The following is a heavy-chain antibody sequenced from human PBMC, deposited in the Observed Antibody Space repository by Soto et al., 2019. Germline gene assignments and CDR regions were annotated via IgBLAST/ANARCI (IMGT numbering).Heavy chain of an antibody. Sequence: SEPLSLTCTVSGGSISSYYWSWIRQPAGKGLEWIGRIYTSGSTNYNPSLKSRVTMSVDTSKNQFSLKLSSVTAADTAVYYCARGVRTIFGVVTNWFDPWGQGTLVTSPQ. CDR1: GGSISSYY. J-gene: IGHJ5*02. V-gene: IGHV4-4*07. CDR3: ARGVRTIFGVVTNWFDP. D-gene: IGHD3-3*01. CDR2: IYTSGST.